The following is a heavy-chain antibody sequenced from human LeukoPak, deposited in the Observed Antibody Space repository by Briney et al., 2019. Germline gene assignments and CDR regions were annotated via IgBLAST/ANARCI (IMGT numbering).Heavy chain of an antibody. J-gene: IGHJ4*02. CDR2: INAGNGNT. Sequence: ASVKVSCKASGYTFTSYAMHWVRQAPGQRLEWMGWINAGNGNTKYSQKFQGRVTIIMDTSASTVYMELSSLRSEDTAVYYCARGDGDYPPYYFDYWGQETLVIVSS. CDR3: ARGDGDYPPYYFDY. D-gene: IGHD4-17*01. V-gene: IGHV1-3*01. CDR1: GYTFTSYA.